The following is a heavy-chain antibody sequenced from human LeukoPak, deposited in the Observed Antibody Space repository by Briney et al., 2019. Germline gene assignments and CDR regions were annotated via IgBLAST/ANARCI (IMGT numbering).Heavy chain of an antibody. J-gene: IGHJ5*02. CDR3: ARVRSTSSPEGFDP. D-gene: IGHD2-2*01. Sequence: PGGSLRLSCAASGFTFSSYSMNWVRQAPGKGLGWDSSISSSSSYIYYADSVTGRFTISRGNAKTSLYLQMNSLRAEDTAVYYCARVRSTSSPEGFDPWGHGTLVTVSS. V-gene: IGHV3-21*01. CDR2: ISSSSSYI. CDR1: GFTFSSYS.